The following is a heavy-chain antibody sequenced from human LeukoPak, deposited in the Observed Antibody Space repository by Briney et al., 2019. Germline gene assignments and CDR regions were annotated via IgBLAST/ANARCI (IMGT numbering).Heavy chain of an antibody. CDR1: GFTFSSYA. CDR2: IGSSSSYI. Sequence: GGSLRPSCAASGFTFSSYAMSWVRQAPGKGLEWVSSIGSSSSYIYYADSVKGRFTISRDNAKNSLYLQMNSLRAEDTAVYYCARGGPWIQHWGQGTLVTVSS. CDR3: ARGGPWIQH. V-gene: IGHV3-21*01. J-gene: IGHJ1*01. D-gene: IGHD5-12*01.